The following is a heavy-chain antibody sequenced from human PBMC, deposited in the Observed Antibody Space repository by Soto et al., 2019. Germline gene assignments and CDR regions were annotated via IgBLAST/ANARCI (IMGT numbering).Heavy chain of an antibody. J-gene: IGHJ6*02. Sequence: GGSLRLSCAASGFTLSSSSMNWVRQAPGKGQEWVSYISSSSSTIYYADSVKGRFTISRDNAKNSLYLQMNSLRDEDTAVYYCARFAAAGTPTYYYYYGMDVWGQGTTVTVSS. CDR1: GFTLSSSS. D-gene: IGHD6-13*01. V-gene: IGHV3-48*02. CDR3: ARFAAAGTPTYYYYYGMDV. CDR2: ISSSSSTI.